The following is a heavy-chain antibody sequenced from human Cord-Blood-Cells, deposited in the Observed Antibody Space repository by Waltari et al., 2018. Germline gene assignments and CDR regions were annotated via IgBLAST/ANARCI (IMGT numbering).Heavy chain of an antibody. Sequence: QVQLVQSGAEVKKPGASVKVSCKASGYTFTGYYMHWVRQAPGQGLEWMGWINPNSGGTNYEAKFQGRVTMTRDTSISTTYMELSRLRSDDTAVYYCARVEYSSSSFDYWGQGTLVTVSS. V-gene: IGHV1-2*02. CDR2: INPNSGGT. CDR3: ARVEYSSSSFDY. CDR1: GYTFTGYY. J-gene: IGHJ4*02. D-gene: IGHD6-6*01.